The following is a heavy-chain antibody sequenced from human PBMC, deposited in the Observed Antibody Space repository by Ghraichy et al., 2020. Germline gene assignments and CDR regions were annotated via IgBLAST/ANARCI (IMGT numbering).Heavy chain of an antibody. CDR2: IYHTGST. CDR3: ARQGSGWYVNWFDP. D-gene: IGHD6-19*01. CDR1: GYSISSGYY. V-gene: IGHV4-38-2*02. Sequence: XETLSLTCTVSGYSISSGYYWSWIRQSPGKGLEWIGCIYHTGSTFYNPSLKSRVAISVDTSRNQFSLKLNSVTAADTAVYYCARQGSGWYVNWFDPWGQGTLVTVSS. J-gene: IGHJ5*02.